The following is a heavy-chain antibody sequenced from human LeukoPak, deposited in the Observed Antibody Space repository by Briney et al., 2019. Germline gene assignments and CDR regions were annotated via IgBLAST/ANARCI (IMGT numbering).Heavy chain of an antibody. CDR1: GFTFSDYW. D-gene: IGHD3-16*01. CDR3: ARAYAGGIFDS. Sequence: GGSLRLSCVASGFTFSDYWMSWVRQAPGKGLEWMANIKEDGSENYYVDSVRGRFTISRDNAKTSLYLQMNSLRAEDTAMYYCARAYAGGIFDSWGQGTLVTVSS. J-gene: IGHJ4*02. CDR2: IKEDGSEN. V-gene: IGHV3-7*04.